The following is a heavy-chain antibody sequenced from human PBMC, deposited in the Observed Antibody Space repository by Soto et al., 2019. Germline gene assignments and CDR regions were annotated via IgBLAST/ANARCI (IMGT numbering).Heavy chain of an antibody. CDR3: ASDPGGRFVEMVAHYFHX. J-gene: IGHJ4*02. CDR2: IYYSGST. CDR1: GGSISSGGYY. Sequence: LSLPCTVSGGSISSGGYYWSWIRQHPGKGREWIGYIYYSGSTYYNPSLNSRVTISVDTSKNQFSLKLSSVTAADTAVYYCASDPGGRFVEMVAHYFHXWGQGTLVTVSX. V-gene: IGHV4-31*03. D-gene: IGHD3-10*01.